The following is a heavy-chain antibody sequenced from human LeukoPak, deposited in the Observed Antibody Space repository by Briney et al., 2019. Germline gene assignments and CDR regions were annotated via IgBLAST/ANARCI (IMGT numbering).Heavy chain of an antibody. CDR1: GFTFIDYG. J-gene: IGHJ4*02. Sequence: PGGSLRLSCAASGFTFIDYGMHWVRQAPGKGLEWVAIIWSDATNAYYADSVKGRFTISRDNSKNTVSLQMNSLRAEDTAVYYCARDYSWVLDSWGQGTLVIVSS. CDR3: ARDYSWVLDS. V-gene: IGHV3-33*01. D-gene: IGHD2-21*01. CDR2: IWSDATNA.